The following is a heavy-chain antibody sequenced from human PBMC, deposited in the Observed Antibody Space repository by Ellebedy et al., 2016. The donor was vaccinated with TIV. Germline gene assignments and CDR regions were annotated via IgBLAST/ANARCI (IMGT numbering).Heavy chain of an antibody. V-gene: IGHV1-69*13. Sequence: SVKVSCXASGGTFSSYAISWVRQAPGQGFEWMGGIIPIFGTANYAQKFQGRVTITADESTSTAYMELSSLRSEDTAVYYCARGVVPAAIQPYYYYGMDVWGQGTTVTVSS. CDR1: GGTFSSYA. CDR2: IIPIFGTA. J-gene: IGHJ6*02. D-gene: IGHD2-2*02. CDR3: ARGVVPAAIQPYYYYGMDV.